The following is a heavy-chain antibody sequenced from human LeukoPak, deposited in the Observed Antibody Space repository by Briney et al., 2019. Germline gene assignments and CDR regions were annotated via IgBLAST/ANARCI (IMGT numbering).Heavy chain of an antibody. Sequence: GGSLRLSCVGSGYSFDEYAMHWVRQAPGKGLEWVSGINWKSDRIGYADSVKGRFTISRDNSKNSLYLQMNSLRVEDTALYYCAKDRYCTSSSCPIDYWGQGTMVTVSS. CDR2: INWKSDRI. J-gene: IGHJ4*02. V-gene: IGHV3-9*01. CDR3: AKDRYCTSSSCPIDY. CDR1: GYSFDEYA. D-gene: IGHD2-2*01.